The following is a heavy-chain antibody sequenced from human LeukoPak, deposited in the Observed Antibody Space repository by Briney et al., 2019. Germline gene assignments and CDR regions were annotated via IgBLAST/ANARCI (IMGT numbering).Heavy chain of an antibody. CDR2: ISSSSSYI. Sequence: GGSLRLSCAASGFAFDDFGMHWVRQAPGKGLEWVSSISSSSSYIYYADSVKGRFTISRDNAKNSLYLQMNSLRAEDTAVYYCTRGGGLLWFGELSTIDYWGQGTLVTVSS. CDR1: GFAFDDFG. D-gene: IGHD3-10*01. CDR3: TRGGGLLWFGELSTIDY. V-gene: IGHV3-21*03. J-gene: IGHJ4*02.